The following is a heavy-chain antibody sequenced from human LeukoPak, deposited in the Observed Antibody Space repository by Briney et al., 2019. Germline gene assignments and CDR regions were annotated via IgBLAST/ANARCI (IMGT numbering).Heavy chain of an antibody. CDR1: GFTFSSYA. Sequence: GGSLRLSCAASGFTFSSYAMSWVRQAPGKGLEWVSAISGSGGSTYYADSVKGRFTISRDNSKNTLYLQMNSLRAEDTAVYYCAKSAYYDFSSRYYTRPDYYGMDVWGQGTTVTVSS. J-gene: IGHJ6*02. CDR2: ISGSGGST. V-gene: IGHV3-23*01. D-gene: IGHD3-3*01. CDR3: AKSAYYDFSSRYYTRPDYYGMDV.